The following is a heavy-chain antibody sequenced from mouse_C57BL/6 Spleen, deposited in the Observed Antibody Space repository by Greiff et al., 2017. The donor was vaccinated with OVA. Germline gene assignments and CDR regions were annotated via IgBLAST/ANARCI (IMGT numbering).Heavy chain of an antibody. CDR2: IDPEDGEN. Sequence: EVQLQQSGAELVKPGASVKLSCTASGFNITDYYMHWVKQRTEPGLEWIGMIDPEDGENNSAPNFQGQATIPADTSSNTAYLQLSSLTSEYTAVYYWARSPIYYGYDGIAYWGQGTLVTVSA. CDR3: ARSPIYYGYDGIAY. D-gene: IGHD2-2*01. J-gene: IGHJ3*01. V-gene: IGHV14-2*01. CDR1: GFNITDYY.